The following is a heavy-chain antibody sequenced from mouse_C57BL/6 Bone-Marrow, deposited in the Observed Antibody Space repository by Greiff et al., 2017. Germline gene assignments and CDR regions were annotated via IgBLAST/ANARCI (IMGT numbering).Heavy chain of an antibody. CDR2: IYPRSGNT. CDR1: GYTFTSYG. Sequence: ESGAELARPGASVKLSCKASGYTFTSYGISWVKQRTGQGLEWIGEIYPRSGNTNYNEKFKGKATLTADKSSSTAYMELRSLTSEDSAVYFCAREGRGSEAMDYWGQGTSVTVSS. V-gene: IGHV1-81*01. D-gene: IGHD3-2*02. J-gene: IGHJ4*01. CDR3: AREGRGSEAMDY.